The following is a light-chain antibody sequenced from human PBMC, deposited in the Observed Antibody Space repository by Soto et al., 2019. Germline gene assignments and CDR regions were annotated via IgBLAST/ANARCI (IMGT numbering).Light chain of an antibody. V-gene: IGKV3-20*01. Sequence: EIVLAQFPSTLYLFPGERATLSCWASQSVGRSLAWYRQKPGQAPRLLINDASNRATGIPDRFSGSGSGTDFTLTIRRLEPEDFAVDYCQPYGSSGTFGQGTQVEIK. CDR2: DAS. J-gene: IGKJ1*01. CDR3: QPYGSSGT. CDR1: QSVGRS.